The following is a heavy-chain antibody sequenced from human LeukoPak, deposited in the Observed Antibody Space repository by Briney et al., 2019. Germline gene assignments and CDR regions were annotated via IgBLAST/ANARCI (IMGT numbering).Heavy chain of an antibody. Sequence: GGSLRLSCAASGFTFSSYAMSWVRQAPGKGLEWVSSVSGSGSSTYYTDSVKGRFTISRDNSNNTVYLQMTSLRAEDTALYYCAKDWYTSGSGYFQNWGQGTLVIVSS. CDR3: AKDWYTSGSGYFQN. J-gene: IGHJ1*01. CDR2: VSGSGSST. D-gene: IGHD6-19*01. CDR1: GFTFSSYA. V-gene: IGHV3-23*01.